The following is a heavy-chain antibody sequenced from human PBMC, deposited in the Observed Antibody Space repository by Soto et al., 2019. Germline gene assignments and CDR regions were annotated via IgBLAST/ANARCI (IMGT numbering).Heavy chain of an antibody. CDR2: INAGNGNT. D-gene: IGHD2-15*01. V-gene: IGHV1-3*01. CDR3: AREGVVPRKGNVGMAV. J-gene: IGHJ6*04. CDR1: GYTFTSYA. Sequence: ASVKVSCKASGYTFTSYAMHWVRQAPGQRLEWMGRINAGNGNTKYSQKFQGRVTITRDTSASTAYMELSSLRSEDTAVYYCAREGVVPRKGNVGMAVWGKGTTFTV.